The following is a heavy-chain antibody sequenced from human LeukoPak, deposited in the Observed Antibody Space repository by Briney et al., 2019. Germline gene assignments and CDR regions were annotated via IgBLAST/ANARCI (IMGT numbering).Heavy chain of an antibody. CDR2: INPNSGGT. J-gene: IGHJ4*02. V-gene: IGHV1-2*02. Sequence: ASVKVSCKASGYTFTGYYMHLVRQAPGQGLEWMGWINPNSGGTNYAQKFQGRVTMTRDTSISTAYMELSRLRSDDTAVYYCARHLTDYYDSSGYYYNYWGQGTLVTVSS. CDR3: ARHLTDYYDSSGYYYNY. CDR1: GYTFTGYY. D-gene: IGHD3-22*01.